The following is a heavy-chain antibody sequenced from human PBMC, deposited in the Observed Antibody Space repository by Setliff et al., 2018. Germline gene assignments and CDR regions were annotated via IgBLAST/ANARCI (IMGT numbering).Heavy chain of an antibody. CDR1: GYTISSGYY. D-gene: IGHD5-18*01. Sequence: SETLSLTCAVSGYTISSGYYWWNWVRQPPGKRLEWIGSLYYSGTTYCNPSLNSRVTISMDTSTNQFSLKLSSVTAADTAVYYCARLKTAMVDFWGQGTLVTVSS. CDR3: ARLKTAMVDF. V-gene: IGHV4-38-2*01. J-gene: IGHJ4*02. CDR2: LYYSGTT.